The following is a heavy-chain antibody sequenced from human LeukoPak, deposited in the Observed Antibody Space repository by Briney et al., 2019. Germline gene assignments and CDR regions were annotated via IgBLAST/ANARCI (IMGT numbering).Heavy chain of an antibody. CDR2: IIPIFGTA. Sequence: SVKVSCKASGGTFSSYAISWVRQAPGQGLEWMGGIIPIFGTANYAQKFQGRGTITADESTSTAYMELSSLSSEDTAVYYCASRARDGYCSSPSCYEFDYWGQGTLVTVSS. D-gene: IGHD2-2*03. CDR1: GGTFSSYA. CDR3: ASRARDGYCSSPSCYEFDY. V-gene: IGHV1-69*13. J-gene: IGHJ4*02.